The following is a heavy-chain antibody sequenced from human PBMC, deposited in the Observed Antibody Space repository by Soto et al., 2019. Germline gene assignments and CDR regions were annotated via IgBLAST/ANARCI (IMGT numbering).Heavy chain of an antibody. Sequence: SETLSLTCAVYGGSFSGYYWSWIRQPPGKGLEWIGEINHSGSTNYNPSLKSRVTISVATSKNQFSLKLSSVTAADTAVYYCARAQLTGEYFDYWGQGTLVTVSS. D-gene: IGHD7-27*01. V-gene: IGHV4-34*01. CDR1: GGSFSGYY. CDR2: INHSGST. J-gene: IGHJ4*02. CDR3: ARAQLTGEYFDY.